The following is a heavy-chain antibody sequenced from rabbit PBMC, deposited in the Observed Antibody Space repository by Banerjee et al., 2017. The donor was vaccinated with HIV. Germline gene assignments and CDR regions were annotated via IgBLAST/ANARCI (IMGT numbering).Heavy chain of an antibody. V-gene: IGHV1S45*01. CDR2: IYLGSRGYT. CDR1: GFSFSSSHW. CDR3: ARDLAGVIGWNFNL. Sequence: QQQLEESGGGLVKPGGSLTLTCAASGFSFSSSHWICWVRQAPGKGLEWVACIYLGSRGYTDYAIWAKGRFTISKTSSTTVTLQMTSLTAADTATYFCARDLAGVIGWNFNLWGQGTLVTVS. D-gene: IGHD4-1*01. J-gene: IGHJ4*01.